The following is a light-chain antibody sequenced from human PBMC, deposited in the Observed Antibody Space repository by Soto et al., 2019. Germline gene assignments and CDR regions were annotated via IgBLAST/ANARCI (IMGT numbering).Light chain of an antibody. CDR2: KAS. V-gene: IGKV1-5*03. Sequence: DIKMTQSPSTLSGSVADRFTITSRASQSISSWLAWYQQKPGKAPKLLIYKASTLKSGVPSRFSGSGSGTEFTLTISSLQPDDFATYYCQHYNSYSEAFGQGTKVDI. J-gene: IGKJ1*01. CDR3: QHYNSYSEA. CDR1: QSISSW.